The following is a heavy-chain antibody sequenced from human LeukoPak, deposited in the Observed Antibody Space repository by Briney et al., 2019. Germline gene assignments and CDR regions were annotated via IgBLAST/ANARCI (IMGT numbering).Heavy chain of an antibody. V-gene: IGHV1-2*02. CDR1: GYTFTGYY. CDR3: ARAQGGAAAGYYYYGLDV. D-gene: IGHD6-13*01. CDR2: INPDNGGT. J-gene: IGHJ6*02. Sequence: GASVKVSCKASGYTFTGYYMHWFRQAPGQGLEWMGWINPDNGGTIYAENFQGRVTMARDTSISRAYMELSSLTSDDTAVYYCARAQGGAAAGYYYYGLDVWGHGTTVTVSS.